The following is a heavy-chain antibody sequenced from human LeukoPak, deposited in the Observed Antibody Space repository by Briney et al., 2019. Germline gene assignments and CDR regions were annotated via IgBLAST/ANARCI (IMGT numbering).Heavy chain of an antibody. CDR3: ATGAVRGGKRFDY. J-gene: IGHJ4*02. V-gene: IGHV4-59*12. D-gene: IGHD3-10*01. Sequence: SETLSLTCTVSGGSISSYYWDWIRQPPGKGLEWIGYISYSGTTNYNPSLKSRVTISVDTSKNQFSLKLRSVTAADTAVYYCATGAVRGGKRFDYWGQGTLVTVSS. CDR2: ISYSGTT. CDR1: GGSISSYY.